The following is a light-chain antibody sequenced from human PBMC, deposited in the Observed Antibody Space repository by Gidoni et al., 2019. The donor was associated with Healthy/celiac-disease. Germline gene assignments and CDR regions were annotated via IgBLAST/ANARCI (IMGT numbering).Light chain of an antibody. Sequence: QSALTQPRSVSGSPGPSVTISCTGTISDVGGYNYVSLYQQHPGKAPKLMIYDVSKRPSGVPDRCSGSKSGNTASLTISGLQAEDEADYYCCSYAGSYTYVVFGGGTKLTVL. V-gene: IGLV2-11*01. J-gene: IGLJ2*01. CDR2: DVS. CDR1: ISDVGGYNY. CDR3: CSYAGSYTYVV.